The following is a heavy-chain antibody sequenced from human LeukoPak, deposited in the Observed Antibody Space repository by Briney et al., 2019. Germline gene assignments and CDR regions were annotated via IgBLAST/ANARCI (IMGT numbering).Heavy chain of an antibody. CDR3: TRGGYSSSYPFDY. CDR2: IRSKANSYAT. D-gene: IGHD6-13*01. CDR1: GFTFSGSA. Sequence: GGSLRLSCAASGFTFSGSAMHWVRQASGKGLEWVGRIRSKANSYATAYAESVKGRFTISRDDSKNTAYLQMNSLKTEDTAVYYCTRGGYSSSYPFDYWGQGTLVTVSS. V-gene: IGHV3-73*01. J-gene: IGHJ4*02.